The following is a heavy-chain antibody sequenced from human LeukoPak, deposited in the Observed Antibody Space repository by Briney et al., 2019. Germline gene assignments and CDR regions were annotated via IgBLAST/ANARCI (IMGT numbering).Heavy chain of an antibody. J-gene: IGHJ5*01. CDR3: VKDVRYYYDSSGYFDS. V-gene: IGHV3-9*01. D-gene: IGHD3-22*01. CDR1: GFIFDDCA. CDR2: ISWDSGSM. Sequence: PGGSLRLSCAASGFIFDDCAMHWVRKAPGKGLEWVSGISWDSGSMGYADSVKGRFTISRENVKNSLFLQMNSLRVDDTAFYYCVKDVRYYYDSSGYFDSWGQGTLVTVSS.